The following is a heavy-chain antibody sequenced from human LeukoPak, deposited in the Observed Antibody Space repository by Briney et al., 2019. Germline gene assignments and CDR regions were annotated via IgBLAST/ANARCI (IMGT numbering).Heavy chain of an antibody. CDR2: IYYSGST. V-gene: IGHV4-59*12. Sequence: SETLSLTCTVSGGSINSYYWNWIRQPPGKGLEWIGYIYYSGSTIYNPSLKSRVSISVDRSKNQFSLKLSSVTAADTAVYYCASTPWRRDYFDYWGQGTLVTVSS. CDR1: GGSINSYY. CDR3: ASTPWRRDYFDY. D-gene: IGHD3-3*01. J-gene: IGHJ4*02.